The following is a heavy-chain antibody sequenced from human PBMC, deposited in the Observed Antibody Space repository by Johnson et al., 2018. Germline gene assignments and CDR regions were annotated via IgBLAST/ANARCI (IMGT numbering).Heavy chain of an antibody. CDR1: GDSISSYY. CDR3: ATGIAVAGAEYFHH. Sequence: QVQLQESGPGLVKXSETLSLXCTVSGDSISSYYWSWLRQHPGKGREGIAYIYYNGGTSYHPSLKSRVTISVDTSKNQFSLKLSSVTAADTAVYYWATGIAVAGAEYFHHWGQGTLVTVSS. V-gene: IGHV4-59*01. D-gene: IGHD6-19*01. CDR2: IYYNGGT. J-gene: IGHJ1*01.